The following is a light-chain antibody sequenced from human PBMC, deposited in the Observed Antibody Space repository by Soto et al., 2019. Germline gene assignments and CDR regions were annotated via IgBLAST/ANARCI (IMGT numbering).Light chain of an antibody. V-gene: IGKV1-5*01. CDR2: DAS. CDR1: QSITRW. Sequence: DIQMTQSPSTLSASFGDRVTITCRASQSITRWLAWYQQKPGKAPKFLIYDASSLESGVPSRFSGSGSGTEFTLTISSLQADDFATYYCQQYNSYSPKITFGQGTRLEIK. CDR3: QQYNSYSPKIT. J-gene: IGKJ5*01.